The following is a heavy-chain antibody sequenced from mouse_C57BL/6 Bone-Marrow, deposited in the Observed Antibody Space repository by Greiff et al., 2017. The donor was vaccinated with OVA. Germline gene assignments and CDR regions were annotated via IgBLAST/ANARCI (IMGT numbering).Heavy chain of an antibody. D-gene: IGHD1-1*01. CDR1: GYTFTDYN. CDR2: INPNNGGT. J-gene: IGHJ4*01. V-gene: IGHV1-18*01. CDR3: ARRPYYGSSCPHAMDY. Sequence: EVQLQQSGPELVKPGASVKIPCKASGYTFTDYNMDWVKQSHGKSLEWIGDINPNNGGTIYNQKFKGKATLTVDKSSSTAYMELRSLTSEDTAVYYGARRPYYGSSCPHAMDYWGQGTSVTVSS.